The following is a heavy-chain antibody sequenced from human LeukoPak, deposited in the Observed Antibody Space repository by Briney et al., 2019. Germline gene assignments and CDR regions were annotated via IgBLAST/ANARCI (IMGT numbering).Heavy chain of an antibody. CDR1: GFRFANYW. J-gene: IGHJ4*02. Sequence: GESLKISCKGSGFRFANYWIGWVRQMPGKGLEWMGIIYPDDSDTRYSPSFQGQVTISADKSISTAYLQWSSLRASDTAMYYCAIGGDSTTSCYRCFNYWGQGTLVTVSS. V-gene: IGHV5-51*01. CDR3: AIGGDSTTSCYRCFNY. CDR2: IYPDDSDT. D-gene: IGHD2-2*02.